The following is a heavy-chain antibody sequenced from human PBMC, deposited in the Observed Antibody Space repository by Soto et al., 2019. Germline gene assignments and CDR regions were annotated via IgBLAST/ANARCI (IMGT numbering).Heavy chain of an antibody. CDR3: ARVYSYDILTGRGDAFDI. CDR2: IYHSGST. D-gene: IGHD3-9*01. V-gene: IGHV4-4*02. J-gene: IGHJ3*02. CDR1: GGSISSSNW. Sequence: SETLSLTCAVSGGSISSSNWWSWVRQPPGKGLEWIGEIYHSGSTNYNPSLKSRVTISVDKSKNQFSLKLSSVTAADTAVYYCARVYSYDILTGRGDAFDIWGQGTMVTV.